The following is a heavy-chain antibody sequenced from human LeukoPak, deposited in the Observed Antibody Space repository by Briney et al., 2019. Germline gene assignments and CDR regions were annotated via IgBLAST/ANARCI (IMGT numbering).Heavy chain of an antibody. J-gene: IGHJ3*02. V-gene: IGHV4-31*03. CDR2: IYYSGST. CDR1: GGSISSGGYY. CDR3: ARMNDFWDGGGNLRDAFDI. Sequence: PSETLSLTCTVSGGSISSGGYYWSWIRQHPGKGLEWIGYIYYSGSTYYNPSLKSRVTISVDTSKNQFSLKLSSVTAADTAVYYCARMNDFWDGGGNLRDAFDIWGQGTMVTVSS. D-gene: IGHD3/OR15-3a*01.